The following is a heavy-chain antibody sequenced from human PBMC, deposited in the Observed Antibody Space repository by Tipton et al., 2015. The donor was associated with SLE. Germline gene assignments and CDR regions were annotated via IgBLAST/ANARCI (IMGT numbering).Heavy chain of an antibody. CDR1: SGSISSGASY. Sequence: TLSLTCTVSSGSISSGASYWSWIRQHPGKGLEWVGYIYYTGTTYYNPSLKSRATISVDMSKNQFSLSLNSVTAADTAVYYCARQIEGRRYYYFPIDVWVQGTTVTGSS. CDR3: ARQIEGRRYYYFPIDV. V-gene: IGHV4-31*03. CDR2: IYYTGTT. J-gene: IGHJ6*02.